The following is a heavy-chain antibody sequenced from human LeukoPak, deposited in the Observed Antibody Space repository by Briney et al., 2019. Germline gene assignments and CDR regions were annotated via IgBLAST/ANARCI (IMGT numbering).Heavy chain of an antibody. Sequence: SEALSLTCTVSSGFFSRNGYYWGWIRLPPGKGLEWIGSILYSGTTYNNPSLKSRVTMSVDTSKNQFSLRLNSVTAADTAVYYCARHVGGGYWYFDYWGRGTQVTVSS. D-gene: IGHD2-15*01. CDR3: ARHVGGGYWYFDY. CDR1: SGFFSRNGYY. CDR2: ILYSGTT. V-gene: IGHV4-39*01. J-gene: IGHJ2*01.